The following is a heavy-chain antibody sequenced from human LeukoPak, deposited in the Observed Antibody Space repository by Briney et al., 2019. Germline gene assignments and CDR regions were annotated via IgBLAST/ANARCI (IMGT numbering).Heavy chain of an antibody. V-gene: IGHV5-51*01. D-gene: IGHD5-24*01. CDR3: TRSPRDGYHDAFDI. CDR2: IYPGGSEN. Sequence: GDSRDISVKGSGSPFTTYRIAWVRQMHGEGRQRMRIIYPGGSENGYSPSLQGQVTISADKSITTAYLQWGRLKASDTAMYYCTRSPRDGYHDAFDIWGKGTMVTVFS. CDR1: GSPFTTYR. J-gene: IGHJ3*02.